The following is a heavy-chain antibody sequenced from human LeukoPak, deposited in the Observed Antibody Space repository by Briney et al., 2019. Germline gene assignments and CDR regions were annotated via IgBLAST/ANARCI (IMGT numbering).Heavy chain of an antibody. CDR1: GGSISSSSYY. D-gene: IGHD4-17*01. V-gene: IGHV4-39*01. Sequence: SETLSLTCTVSGGSISSSSYYWDWIRQPPGKGLEWIGSIYYSGSTYYNPSLKSRVTISVDTSKNQFSLKLSSVTAADTAVYYCARHSTVTTLYYFDYWGQGTLVTVSS. CDR2: IYYSGST. CDR3: ARHSTVTTLYYFDY. J-gene: IGHJ4*02.